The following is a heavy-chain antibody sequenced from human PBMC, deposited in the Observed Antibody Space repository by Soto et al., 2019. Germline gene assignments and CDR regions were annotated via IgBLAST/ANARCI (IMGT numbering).Heavy chain of an antibody. CDR1: GFSFSSYG. V-gene: IGHV3-30*18. D-gene: IGHD1-26*01. CDR2: IAYDGSNE. Sequence: QVQLVESGGGVVQPGRSLRLSCAASGFSFSSYGLHWFRQAPGKGLEWVAAIAYDGSNEYYADSVKGRFTISRDNSTNTLYLQMNSLRAEDTAVYYCAKPTYSGSYLSDYWGQGTLVTVSS. J-gene: IGHJ4*02. CDR3: AKPTYSGSYLSDY.